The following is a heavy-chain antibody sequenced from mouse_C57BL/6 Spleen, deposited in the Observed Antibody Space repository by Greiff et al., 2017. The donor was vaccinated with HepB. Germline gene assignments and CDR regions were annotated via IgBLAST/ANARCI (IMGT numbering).Heavy chain of an antibody. V-gene: IGHV2-2*01. CDR1: GFSFTSYG. J-gene: IGHJ4*01. CDR3: AVSIYYEGMDY. Sequence: QVQLKESGPGLVQPSQSLSITCTVSGFSFTSYGVHWVRQSPGKGLEWLGVIWSGGSTDYNAAFISRLSISKDNSKSQVFFKMNSLQADDTAIYYCAVSIYYEGMDYWGQGTSVTVSS. D-gene: IGHD2-4*01. CDR2: IWSGGST.